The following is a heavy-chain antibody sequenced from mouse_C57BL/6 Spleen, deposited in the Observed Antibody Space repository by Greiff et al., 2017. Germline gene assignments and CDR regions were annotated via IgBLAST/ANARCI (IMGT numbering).Heavy chain of an antibody. Sequence: LVESGAELVKPGASVKISCKASGYAFSSYWMNWVKQRPGKGLEWIGQIYPGDGDTNYNGKFKGKATLTADKSSSTAYMQLSSLTSEDSAVYFCARFIYYGSSYEGYFDYWGQGTTLTVSS. CDR1: GYAFSSYW. CDR2: IYPGDGDT. V-gene: IGHV1-80*01. J-gene: IGHJ2*01. D-gene: IGHD1-1*01. CDR3: ARFIYYGSSYEGYFDY.